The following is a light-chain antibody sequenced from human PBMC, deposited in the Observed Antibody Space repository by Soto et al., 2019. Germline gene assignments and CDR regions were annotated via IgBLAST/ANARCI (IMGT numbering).Light chain of an antibody. V-gene: IGKV3-20*01. CDR2: GSS. J-gene: IGKJ2*01. Sequence: EIVLTQSPGTLSLSPGERAALSGRASGGLVDNHLAWYQKKPGQAPRLPIYGSSTRAAGIPDRFRGSGTGTDFTLTIRRLEPEDFGVYYCQQYSDAPHTFGLGTKVEIQ. CDR1: GGLVDNH. CDR3: QQYSDAPHT.